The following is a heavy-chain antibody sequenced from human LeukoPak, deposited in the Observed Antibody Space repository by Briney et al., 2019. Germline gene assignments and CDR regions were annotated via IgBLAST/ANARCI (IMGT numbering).Heavy chain of an antibody. J-gene: IGHJ4*01. CDR2: ISGSGDNT. CDR1: GFTFRIYA. CDR3: AKGAQPPVYFDH. Sequence: GGSLRLSCAASGFTFRIYAMSWVRQAPGKGLEWVSAISGSGDNTYYTDSVKGRFPISRDNSNNTLSMQMDSLRAEDTAVYYCAKGAQPPVYFDHWGHGALVTVSS. D-gene: IGHD1-1*01. V-gene: IGHV3-23*01.